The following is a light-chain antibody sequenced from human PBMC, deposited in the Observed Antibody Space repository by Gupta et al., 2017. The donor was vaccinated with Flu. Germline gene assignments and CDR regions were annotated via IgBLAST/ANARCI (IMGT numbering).Light chain of an antibody. CDR2: GAS. Sequence: EIVLTQSPGILSLSPGERATLSCRASQSVGSSYLAWYQQKPGQAPSLLIYGASSRATGIPYRFSGSGSGTDFTLTISRLEPEDFAVYYCQKYGTSPLTFGGGTKVEI. CDR3: QKYGTSPLT. CDR1: QSVGSSY. J-gene: IGKJ4*01. V-gene: IGKV3-20*01.